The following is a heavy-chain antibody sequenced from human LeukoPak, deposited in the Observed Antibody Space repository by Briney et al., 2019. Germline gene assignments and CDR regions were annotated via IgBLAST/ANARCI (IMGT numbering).Heavy chain of an antibody. CDR1: GGSISSSSYY. J-gene: IGHJ4*02. Sequence: SETLSLTCTVSGGSISSSSYYWGWIRQPPGKGLEWIGSIYYSGSTYYNPSLKSRVTISVDTSKNQFSLKLSSVTAADTAVYYCAGEYYYGSGSYYWGQGTLVTVSS. CDR3: AGEYYYGSGSYY. V-gene: IGHV4-39*07. D-gene: IGHD3-10*01. CDR2: IYYSGST.